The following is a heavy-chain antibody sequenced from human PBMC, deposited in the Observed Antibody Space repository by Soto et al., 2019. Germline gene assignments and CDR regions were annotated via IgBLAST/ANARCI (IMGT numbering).Heavy chain of an antibody. CDR1: GYSFTSYW. D-gene: IGHD5-12*01. J-gene: IGHJ4*02. CDR2: IYPGDSDT. V-gene: IGHV5-51*01. CDR3: ARRARYSGYDWEDDY. Sequence: GESLKISCKGSGYSFTSYWIGWVRQMPGKGLEWMGIIYPGDSDTRYSPSFQGQVTISADKSISTAYLQWSSLKASDTAMYYCARRARYSGYDWEDDYWGQGTLVTVSS.